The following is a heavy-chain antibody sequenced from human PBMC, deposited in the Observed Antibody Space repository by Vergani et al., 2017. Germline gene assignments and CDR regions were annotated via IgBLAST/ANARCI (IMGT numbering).Heavy chain of an antibody. CDR2: INHSGST. CDR3: VRMRTATLYRYNWNYPLDYYYMDV. Sequence: QVQLQQWGAGLLKPSETLSLTCAVYGGSFSGYYWSWIRQPPGKGLEWIGEINHSGSTNYNPSLKNRVTISVDTSKNQFSLKLSSVTAADTAVYSCVRMRTATLYRYNWNYPLDYYYMDVWGKGTTVTVSS. CDR1: GGSFSGYY. V-gene: IGHV4-34*01. D-gene: IGHD1-7*01. J-gene: IGHJ6*03.